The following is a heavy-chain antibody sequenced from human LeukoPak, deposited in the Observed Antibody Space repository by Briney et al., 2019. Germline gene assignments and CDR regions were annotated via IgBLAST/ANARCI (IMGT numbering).Heavy chain of an antibody. V-gene: IGHV3-9*01. Sequence: QPGGSLRLSCAASGFTFDDYAMHWVRQAPGKGLEWVSGISWNSGFIGYADSVKGRFTISRDNAKNSLYLQMNSLRAEDTALYYCAKTVGSYYDPFDYWGQGTLVTVSS. CDR1: GFTFDDYA. J-gene: IGHJ4*02. CDR3: AKTVGSYYDPFDY. D-gene: IGHD1-26*01. CDR2: ISWNSGFI.